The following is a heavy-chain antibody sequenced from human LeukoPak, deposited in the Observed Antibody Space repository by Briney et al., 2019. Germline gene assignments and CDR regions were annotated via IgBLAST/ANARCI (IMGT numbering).Heavy chain of an antibody. D-gene: IGHD1-26*01. CDR3: ARQYSGSYYQYYFDY. V-gene: IGHV4-4*07. J-gene: IGHJ4*02. CDR2: VYTSGST. Sequence: SETLSLTCSVSGGSIRNYYWSWIRQAAGKGLEWIGHVYTSGSTKSNPSLTSRVTMSVDMSKNQVSLRLTSVTAADSAVYYCARQYSGSYYQYYFDYWGQGTLVTVSS. CDR1: GGSIRNYY.